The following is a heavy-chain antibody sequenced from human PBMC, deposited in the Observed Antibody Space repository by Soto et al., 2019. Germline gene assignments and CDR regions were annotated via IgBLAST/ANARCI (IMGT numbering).Heavy chain of an antibody. D-gene: IGHD3-10*01. CDR1: GDPICSYY. CDR2: IYYSGST. J-gene: IGHJ6*02. V-gene: IGHV4-59*01. Sequence: SETLSLTSTVCGDPICSYYRSWIRQPPGQRLEWIGYIYYSGSTNYNPSLKSRVTISVDTSKNQFSLKLSSVTAADTAVYYCARDGKYYYGSGNAANYYGMDVWGQGTTVT. CDR3: ARDGKYYYGSGNAANYYGMDV.